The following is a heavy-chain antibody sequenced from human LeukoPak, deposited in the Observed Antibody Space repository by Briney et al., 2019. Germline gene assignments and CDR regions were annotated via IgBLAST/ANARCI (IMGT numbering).Heavy chain of an antibody. Sequence: PGGSLRLSCAASGFTFDDYLIHWVRQAPGKGLEWVSLISWDGDITYYADCVKGRFTIPRDNSKNSLYLQMNSLRTEDTALYYCAKARGLIGGAFDIWGQGTVVTVSS. CDR1: GFTFDDYL. J-gene: IGHJ3*02. CDR3: AKARGLIGGAFDI. D-gene: IGHD3-22*01. CDR2: ISWDGDIT. V-gene: IGHV3-43*01.